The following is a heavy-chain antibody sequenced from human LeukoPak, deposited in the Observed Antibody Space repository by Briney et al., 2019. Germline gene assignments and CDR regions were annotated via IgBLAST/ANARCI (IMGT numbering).Heavy chain of an antibody. Sequence: NPSETLSLTCAVYGGSFSGYYWSWIRQPPGKGLEWIGELNHSGSTNYNPSLKSRVTISVDTSKNQFSLKLSSVTAADTAVYYCARALHLDYWGQGTLVTVSS. CDR3: ARALHLDY. V-gene: IGHV4-34*01. J-gene: IGHJ4*02. CDR1: GGSFSGYY. CDR2: LNHSGST.